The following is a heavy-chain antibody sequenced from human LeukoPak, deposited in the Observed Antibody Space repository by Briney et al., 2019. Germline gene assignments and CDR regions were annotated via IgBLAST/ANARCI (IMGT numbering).Heavy chain of an antibody. CDR1: GFTFSNAW. CDR3: TTDPMLLLWFGELLSTASHLDY. J-gene: IGHJ4*02. CDR2: IKSKTDGGTT. Sequence: GGSLRLSCAASGFTFSNAWMSWVRQAPGKGLEWVGRIKSKTDGGTTGYAAPVKGRFTISRDDSKNTLYLQMNSLKTEDTAVYYCTTDPMLLLWFGELLSTASHLDYWGQGTLVTVSS. D-gene: IGHD3-10*01. V-gene: IGHV3-15*01.